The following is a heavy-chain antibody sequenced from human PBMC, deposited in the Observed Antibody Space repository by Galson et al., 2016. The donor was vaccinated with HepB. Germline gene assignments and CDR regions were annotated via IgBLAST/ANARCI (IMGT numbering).Heavy chain of an antibody. Sequence: ETLSLTCTVSGGSISSSAYYWGWIRQPPGKGLEWIGTFHYSGSTFSNPSLKSRVTTSGDASKNQFYLRVTSVTAADTAVYYCARHRESVAGNLYHFDYWGQGTLVTVSS. J-gene: IGHJ4*02. CDR3: ARHRESVAGNLYHFDY. CDR2: FHYSGST. CDR1: GGSISSSAYY. D-gene: IGHD6-19*01. V-gene: IGHV4-39*01.